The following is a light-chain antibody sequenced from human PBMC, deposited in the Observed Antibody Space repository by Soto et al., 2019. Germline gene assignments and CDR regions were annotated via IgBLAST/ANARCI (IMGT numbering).Light chain of an antibody. J-gene: IGKJ4*01. V-gene: IGKV3-11*01. CDR3: QQRSDWPLT. CDR2: DAS. CDR1: QSVSNY. Sequence: NVFTQSPTPPSLSPGERATLSPRASQSVSNYFACYQQKPGQAPRLLIYDASTRAADIPARFSGSGSGTDFTLTISSLEPEDFAVYYCQQRSDWPLTFGGGTKVDIK.